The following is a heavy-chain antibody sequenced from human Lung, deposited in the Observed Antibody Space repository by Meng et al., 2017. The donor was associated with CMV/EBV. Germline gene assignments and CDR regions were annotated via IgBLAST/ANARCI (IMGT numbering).Heavy chain of an antibody. CDR2: IDISDDT. Sequence: GESLKISCAASGFTFSNYDMHWVRQAPGKGLEWVSSIDISDDTYYLGAVRGRFTISRENAKKSLYLQMKSMIAGDTAVYYCARGRLYDSSSGYSHHDNFALWGQGTMVTVSS. CDR1: GFTFSNYD. J-gene: IGHJ3*01. CDR3: ARGRLYDSSSGYSHHDNFAL. D-gene: IGHD3-3*01. V-gene: IGHV3-13*01.